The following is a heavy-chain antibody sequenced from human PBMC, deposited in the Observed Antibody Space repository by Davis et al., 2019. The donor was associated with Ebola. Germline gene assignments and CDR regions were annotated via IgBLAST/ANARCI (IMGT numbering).Heavy chain of an antibody. D-gene: IGHD1-26*01. V-gene: IGHV1-3*01. CDR1: GYIFTTYA. Sequence: ASVKVSCKASGYIFTTYAIHWVRQAPGQRLEWMGWINAGNGDTKSSQKFQGRVTITRDTSASTAYMELSSLTSDDTAVYYCARAVIWGSGTYLGYGLDVWGQGTTVTVSS. CDR3: ARAVIWGSGTYLGYGLDV. CDR2: INAGNGDT. J-gene: IGHJ6*02.